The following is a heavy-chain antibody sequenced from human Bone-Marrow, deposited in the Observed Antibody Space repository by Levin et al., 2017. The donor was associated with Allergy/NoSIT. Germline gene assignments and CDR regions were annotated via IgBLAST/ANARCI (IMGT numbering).Heavy chain of an antibody. J-gene: IGHJ4*02. D-gene: IGHD6-13*01. CDR3: AKARMGPRAAAGISSPFDY. CDR2: ISGSGGST. V-gene: IGHV3-23*01. Sequence: GGSLRLSCAASGFTFSSYAMSWVRQAPGKGLEWVSAISGSGGSTYYADSVKGRFTISRDNSKNTLYLQMNSLRAEDTAVYYCAKARMGPRAAAGISSPFDYWGQGTLVTVSS. CDR1: GFTFSSYA.